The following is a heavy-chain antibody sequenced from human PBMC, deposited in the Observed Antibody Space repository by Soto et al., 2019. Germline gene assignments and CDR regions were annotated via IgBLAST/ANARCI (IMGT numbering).Heavy chain of an antibody. CDR1: GFTFSSYA. V-gene: IGHV3-23*01. J-gene: IGHJ6*02. CDR3: AKDGMVTPYYYYYGMDV. Sequence: PGGSLRLSCAASGFTFSSYAMSWVRQAPGKGLEWVSAISGSGGSTYYADSVKGRFTISRDNSKNTLYLQMNSLRAEDTAVYYCAKDGMVTPYYYYYGMDVWGQGTTVTVSS. CDR2: ISGSGGST. D-gene: IGHD1-26*01.